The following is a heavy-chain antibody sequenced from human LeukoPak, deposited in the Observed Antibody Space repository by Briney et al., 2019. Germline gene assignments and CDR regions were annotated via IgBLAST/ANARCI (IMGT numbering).Heavy chain of an antibody. Sequence: SETLSLTCAVYGGSFSGYYWSWIRQPPGKGLEWIGEINHSGSTNYNPSLKSRVTISVDTSKNQFSLKLSSVTAADTAVYYCASARNSYGDLFDYWGQGTLVTVSS. CDR1: GGSFSGYY. J-gene: IGHJ4*02. V-gene: IGHV4-34*01. D-gene: IGHD5-18*01. CDR3: ASARNSYGDLFDY. CDR2: INHSGST.